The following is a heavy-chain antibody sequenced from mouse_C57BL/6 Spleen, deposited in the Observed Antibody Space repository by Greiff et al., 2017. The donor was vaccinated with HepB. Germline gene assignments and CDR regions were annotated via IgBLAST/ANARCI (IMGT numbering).Heavy chain of an antibody. D-gene: IGHD4-1*02. CDR2: ISNLAYSI. CDR1: GFTFSDYG. J-gene: IGHJ1*03. V-gene: IGHV5-15*01. Sequence: EVQLVESGGGLVQPGGSLKLSCAASGFTFSDYGMAWVRQAPRKGPEWVAFISNLAYSIYYADTVTGRFTISRENAKNTLYLEMSSLRSEDTAMYYCARTTGTWGYFDVWGTGTTVTVSS. CDR3: ARTTGTWGYFDV.